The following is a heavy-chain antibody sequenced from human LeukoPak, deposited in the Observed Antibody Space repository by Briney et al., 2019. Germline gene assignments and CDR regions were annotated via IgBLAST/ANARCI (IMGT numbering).Heavy chain of an antibody. D-gene: IGHD1-26*01. CDR2: VWSGGNNK. J-gene: IGHJ4*02. Sequence: GGSLRLSCAASGFIFSTYGMRWVCQAPGKGLEWVAVVWSGGNNKYYSDSVKGRFTISRDNSKNTLYLQMNSLRAEHTAVYYCAKDGQVGAIGYFDYRGQETLVTVSS. CDR3: AKDGQVGAIGYFDY. CDR1: GFIFSTYG. V-gene: IGHV3-33*06.